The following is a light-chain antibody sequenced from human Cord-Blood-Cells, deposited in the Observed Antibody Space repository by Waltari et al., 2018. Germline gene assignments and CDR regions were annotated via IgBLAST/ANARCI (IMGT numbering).Light chain of an antibody. CDR3: QVWDSSSYHPV. V-gene: IGLV3-21*04. CDR1: TIGSTR. CDR2: CDS. Sequence: SYVLTQPPSVSVAPGKTSRITRGGNTIGSTRVHWYHQKPGHAPLLLIYCDSDRPSGIPERFSGSNSGNTATLTISRVEAGDEADYYCQVWDSSSYHPVFGGGTKLTVL. J-gene: IGLJ2*01.